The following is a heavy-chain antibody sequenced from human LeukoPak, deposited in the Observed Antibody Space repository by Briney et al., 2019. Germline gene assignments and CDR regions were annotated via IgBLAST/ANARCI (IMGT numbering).Heavy chain of an antibody. V-gene: IGHV4-59*01. CDR2: IYYSGST. J-gene: IGHJ5*02. D-gene: IGHD6-13*01. Sequence: PSETLSLTCTVSGGSISNYYWSWIRQPPGKGLEWIGYIYYSGSTNYNPSLKSRVTISVDTSKNQFSLKLSSVTAADTAAYYCARETHSSTWYNWFDPWGQGTLVTVSS. CDR3: ARETHSSTWYNWFDP. CDR1: GGSISNYY.